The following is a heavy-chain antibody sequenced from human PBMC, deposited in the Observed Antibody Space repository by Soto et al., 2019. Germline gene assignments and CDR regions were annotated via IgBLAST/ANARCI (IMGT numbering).Heavy chain of an antibody. CDR2: IWYDGSNK. V-gene: IGHV3-33*01. Sequence: AGGSLRLSCAASGFTFSSYGMHWVRQAPGKGLEWVAVIWYDGSNKYYADSVKGRFTISRDNSKNTLYLQMNSLRAEDTAVYYCAREGQLGEYYFDYWGQGTLVTVSS. J-gene: IGHJ4*02. CDR3: AREGQLGEYYFDY. D-gene: IGHD6-6*01. CDR1: GFTFSSYG.